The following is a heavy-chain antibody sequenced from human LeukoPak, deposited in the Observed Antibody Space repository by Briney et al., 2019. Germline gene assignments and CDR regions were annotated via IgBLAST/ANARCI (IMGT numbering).Heavy chain of an antibody. V-gene: IGHV1-8*01. J-gene: IGHJ3*02. CDR2: MNPNSGNT. CDR3: AGGREVDDAFDI. Sequence: ASVKVSCKASGYTFTSYDINWVRQAPGQGLEWMGWMNPNSGNTGYAQKFQGRVTTTRNTSISTAYMELSSLRSEDTAVYYCAGGREVDDAFDIWGQGTMVTVSS. CDR1: GYTFTSYD.